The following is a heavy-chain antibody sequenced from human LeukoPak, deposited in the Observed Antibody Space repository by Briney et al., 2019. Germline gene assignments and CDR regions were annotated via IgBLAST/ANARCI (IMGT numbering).Heavy chain of an antibody. D-gene: IGHD3-9*01. V-gene: IGHV3-23*01. CDR3: AKARVLRGYDILTGYYRDDY. CDR1: GFTFSSYA. Sequence: PGGSLRLSCAASGFTFSSYAMSWVRQAPGKGLEWVSAISGSGGSTYYADSVKGRFTISRDNSKNTLYLQMNSLRAEDTAVYYCAKARVLRGYDILTGYYRDDYWGQGTLVTVSS. J-gene: IGHJ4*02. CDR2: ISGSGGST.